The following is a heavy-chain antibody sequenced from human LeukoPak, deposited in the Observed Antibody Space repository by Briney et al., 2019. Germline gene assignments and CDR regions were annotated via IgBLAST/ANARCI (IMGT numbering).Heavy chain of an antibody. Sequence: ASVKVSCKASGYSFTTYAMHWVRQAPGQRLEWMGWINAGNAKTKYSQEFQGRVTITSDTSATTAYMELSSLRSEDTAVYYCARGRAGVLRYSPSSYYYYYMDVWGKGTTVTISS. CDR1: GYSFTTYA. CDR3: ARGRAGVLRYSPSSYYYYYMDV. D-gene: IGHD3-9*01. J-gene: IGHJ6*03. V-gene: IGHV1-3*03. CDR2: INAGNAKT.